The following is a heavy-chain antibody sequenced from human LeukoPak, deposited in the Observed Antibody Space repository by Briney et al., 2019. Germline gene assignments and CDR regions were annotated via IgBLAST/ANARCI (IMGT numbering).Heavy chain of an antibody. J-gene: IGHJ3*02. D-gene: IGHD1-26*01. Sequence: SETLSLTCTVSGGSISSYYWSWIRQPPGKGLEWIGYIYYSGSTNYNPSLKSRVTISVDTSKNQFSLKLTSVTAADTAVYYCARELYSGSYPDAFDIWGQGTLVTVSS. CDR2: IYYSGST. V-gene: IGHV4-59*12. CDR1: GGSISSYY. CDR3: ARELYSGSYPDAFDI.